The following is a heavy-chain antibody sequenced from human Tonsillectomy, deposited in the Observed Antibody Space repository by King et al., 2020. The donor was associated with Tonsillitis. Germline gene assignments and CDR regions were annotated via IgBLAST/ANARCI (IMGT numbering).Heavy chain of an antibody. V-gene: IGHV3-30*18. CDR1: GFTFSSYG. D-gene: IGHD6-19*01. J-gene: IGHJ4*02. CDR3: AKTGGGWYVGFDY. CDR2: ISYDGSNK. Sequence: VQLVESGGGVVQPGRSLRLSCAASGFTFSSYGMHWVRQAPGKGLEWVAVISYDGSNKYYADSVKGRFTISRDNSKNTLYLQMNSLGAEDTAVYYCAKTGGGWYVGFDYWGQGTLVTVSS.